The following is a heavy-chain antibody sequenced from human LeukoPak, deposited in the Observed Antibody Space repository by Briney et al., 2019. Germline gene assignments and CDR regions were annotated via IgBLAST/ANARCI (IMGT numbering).Heavy chain of an antibody. CDR3: ARDLAGYYDFWSGFFQH. D-gene: IGHD3-3*01. J-gene: IGHJ1*01. V-gene: IGHV1-46*03. CDR2: INPSGGST. Sequence: ASVKVSCKASGYTFTSYYMHWVRQPPGQGLEWMGIINPSGGSTSYAQKFQGRVTMTRDTSTSTVYMELSSLRSEDTAVYYCARDLAGYYDFWSGFFQHWGKGTLVTVSS. CDR1: GYTFTSYY.